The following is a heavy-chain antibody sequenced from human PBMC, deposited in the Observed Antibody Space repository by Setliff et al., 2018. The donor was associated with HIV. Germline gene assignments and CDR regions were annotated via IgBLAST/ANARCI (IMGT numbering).Heavy chain of an antibody. CDR1: GYNFNNFG. J-gene: IGHJ4*02. V-gene: IGHV3-23*01. Sequence: SCKSSGYNFNNFGVSWVRQAPGQGLEWVSTLSGSGGSTYYADSVKGRFTISRNNSKNTLYLQMNSLRADDTAVYYCAKDRITGYYNFWSGPNFDYWGQGTLVTVSS. CDR2: LSGSGGST. D-gene: IGHD3-3*01. CDR3: AKDRITGYYNFWSGPNFDY.